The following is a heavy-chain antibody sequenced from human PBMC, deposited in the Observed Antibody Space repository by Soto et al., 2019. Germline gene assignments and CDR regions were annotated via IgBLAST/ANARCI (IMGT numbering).Heavy chain of an antibody. Sequence: ASVKVSCKASGGTFSSYAISWVRQAPGQGLEWMGGIIPIFGTANYAQKFQGRVTITADESTSTAYMELSSLRSEDTAVYYCARPRGSGDYYGSGRGFDYWGQGTLVTVSS. CDR2: IIPIFGTA. J-gene: IGHJ4*02. CDR3: ARPRGSGDYYGSGRGFDY. CDR1: GGTFSSYA. V-gene: IGHV1-69*13. D-gene: IGHD3-10*01.